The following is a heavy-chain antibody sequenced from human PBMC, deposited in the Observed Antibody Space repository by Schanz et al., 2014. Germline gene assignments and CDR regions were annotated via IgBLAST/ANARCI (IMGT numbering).Heavy chain of an antibody. CDR2: ISYSGST. CDR1: GGSVSSVGDY. J-gene: IGHJ4*02. D-gene: IGHD3-10*01. CDR3: ALREKPYGPFAS. Sequence: QVQLQESGPGLVKPSQTLSLTCTVSGGSVSSVGDYWSWIRQHPGKGLEWIGFISYSGSTYYNPSLKSRVTISVDRSKNQFSLRLDSVTAADTAVYYCALREKPYGPFASWGQGALVTVSS. V-gene: IGHV4-31*09.